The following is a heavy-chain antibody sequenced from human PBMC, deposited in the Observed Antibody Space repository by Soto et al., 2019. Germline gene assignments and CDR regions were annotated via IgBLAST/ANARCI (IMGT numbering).Heavy chain of an antibody. V-gene: IGHV3-30-3*01. CDR1: RFTFSSYT. D-gene: IGHD6-6*01. CDR2: ISYDGSTK. CDR3: AREVGGSSSFDY. J-gene: IGHJ4*02. Sequence: GGSLRFSCAASRFTFSSYTMHWVRQAPGKGLEWVAVISYDGSTKYYADSVQGRFTISRDNSKNTLYLQMNSLRAEDTAVYYCAREVGGSSSFDYWGQGTLVTVSS.